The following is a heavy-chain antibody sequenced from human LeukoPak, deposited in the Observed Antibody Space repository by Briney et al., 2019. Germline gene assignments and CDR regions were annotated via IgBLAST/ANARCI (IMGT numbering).Heavy chain of an antibody. CDR2: INNDGSST. CDR1: GFTFSSYW. Sequence: GGSLRLSCAASGFTFSSYWMHWVRQAPGKGLVWVSRINNDGSSTSYADSVKGRFTISRDNAKNTLYLQMNSLRAEDTAVYYCAKNLVVPAENYWGQGTLVTVSS. J-gene: IGHJ4*02. V-gene: IGHV3-74*01. D-gene: IGHD2-2*01. CDR3: AKNLVVPAENY.